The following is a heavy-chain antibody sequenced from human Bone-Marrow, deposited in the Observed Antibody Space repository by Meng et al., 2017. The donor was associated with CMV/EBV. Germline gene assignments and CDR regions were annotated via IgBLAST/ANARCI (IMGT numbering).Heavy chain of an antibody. CDR2: INPDSGGT. Sequence: SVKVSCKASGYTFTDYFVHWVRQAPGQGLEWMGWINPDSGGTNYAQKFQGRVTMTRDTSIKPAYMEGRRLGSDDTAVYYCARAEVLRFLEWFFGPPDYWGQGTLVTVSS. CDR1: GYTFTDYF. CDR3: ARAEVLRFLEWFFGPPDY. J-gene: IGHJ4*02. D-gene: IGHD3-3*01. V-gene: IGHV1-2*02.